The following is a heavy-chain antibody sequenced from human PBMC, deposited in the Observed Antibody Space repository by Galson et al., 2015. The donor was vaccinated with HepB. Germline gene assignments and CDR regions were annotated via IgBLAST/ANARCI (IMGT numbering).Heavy chain of an antibody. CDR2: IYYSGST. CDR3: ARQTGDQGFDY. CDR1: GGSISSYY. D-gene: IGHD7-27*01. V-gene: IGHV4-59*01. J-gene: IGHJ4*02. Sequence: LSLTCTVSGGSISSYYWSWIRQPPGKGLEWIGYIYYSGSTNYNPSLKSRVTISVDTSKNQFSLKLSSVTAADTAVYYCARQTGDQGFDYWGQGTLVTVSS.